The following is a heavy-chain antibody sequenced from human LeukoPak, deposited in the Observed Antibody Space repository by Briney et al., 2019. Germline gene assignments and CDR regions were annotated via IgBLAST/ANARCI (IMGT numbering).Heavy chain of an antibody. CDR2: IFTSGSS. D-gene: IGHD4/OR15-4a*01. CDR3: SRGGANDL. J-gene: IGHJ5*02. Sequence: SETLSLTCTVSGCSITSDYWSWIGQPAGKGLEWIGRIFTSGSSTYNPSLKSRVTMSLDTSKNQFSLKLSSVTAADTAVYFCSRGGANDLWGQGTLVTVSS. V-gene: IGHV4-4*07. CDR1: GCSITSDY.